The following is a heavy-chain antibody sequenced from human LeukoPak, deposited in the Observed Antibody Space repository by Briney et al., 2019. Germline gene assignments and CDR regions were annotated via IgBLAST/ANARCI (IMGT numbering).Heavy chain of an antibody. J-gene: IGHJ4*02. CDR3: ARSKAGGY. Sequence: GGSLRLSCSASGFTFSDFWMTWVRQAPGKGLEWVANVNQDGTEKYYVDSVKGRFNISRDNAKNSLYLHMNSLRAEDTAVYYCARSKAGGYWGQGTLVIVST. CDR1: GFTFSDFW. CDR2: VNQDGTEK. V-gene: IGHV3-7*01. D-gene: IGHD3-10*01.